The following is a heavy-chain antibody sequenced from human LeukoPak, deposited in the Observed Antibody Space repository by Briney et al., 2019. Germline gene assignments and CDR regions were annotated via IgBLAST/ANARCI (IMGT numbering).Heavy chain of an antibody. J-gene: IGHJ5*02. CDR2: IYTSGST. CDR3: ARHAGYYDFWSGYSRNWFDP. CDR1: GGSISSYY. V-gene: IGHV4-4*09. Sequence: SVTLSLTCTVSGGSISSYYWSWIRQPPGKGLEWIGYIYTSGSTNYNPSLKSRVTISVDTSKNQFSLKLSSVTAADTAVYYCARHAGYYDFWSGYSRNWFDPWGQGTLVTVSS. D-gene: IGHD3-3*01.